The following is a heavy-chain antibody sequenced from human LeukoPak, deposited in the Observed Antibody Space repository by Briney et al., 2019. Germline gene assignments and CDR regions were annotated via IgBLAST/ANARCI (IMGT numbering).Heavy chain of an antibody. J-gene: IGHJ4*02. D-gene: IGHD3-22*01. CDR2: INAGNGNT. Sequence: ASVKVSCTASGYTFTNYAIHWVRQAPGQRLEWMGWINAGNGNTKYSQKFQGRVTITRDTSASTAYMELSSLRSEDTAVYYCAREGDSSFDYWGQGTLVTVSS. V-gene: IGHV1-3*01. CDR3: AREGDSSFDY. CDR1: GYTFTNYA.